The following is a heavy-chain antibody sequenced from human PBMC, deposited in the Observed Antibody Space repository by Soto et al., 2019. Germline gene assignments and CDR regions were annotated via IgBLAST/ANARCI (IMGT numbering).Heavy chain of an antibody. Sequence: EVQLVESGGGVVKPGGSLRLSCAASGFTFSNAWMSWVRQAPGKGLEWVGRIKSKTDGGTTDYAAPVTGRITISRDDSKNTLYLQMTSLKPEDTAVYYCTTLPAYPGILFPDYGGKGTLVTVSS. CDR2: IKSKTDGGTT. CDR3: TTLPAYPGILFPDY. CDR1: GFTFSNAW. D-gene: IGHD2-15*01. V-gene: IGHV3-15*01. J-gene: IGHJ4*02.